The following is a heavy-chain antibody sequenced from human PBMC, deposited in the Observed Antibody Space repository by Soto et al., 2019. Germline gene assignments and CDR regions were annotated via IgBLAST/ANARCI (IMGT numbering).Heavy chain of an antibody. Sequence: EVQLVASGGGLVQPGGSLRLSCTASGFTFSDHDMGWVRQAPGKGLAWVGRIRKKVNSYSTEYAAAVKGRFTISRDDSENSLYLQMDSLKPEDTALYYCTSRAHCDSGSVIYCPRAFWGQGTLVTVSS. CDR1: GFTFSDHD. V-gene: IGHV3-72*01. D-gene: IGHD3-10*01. CDR3: TSRAHCDSGSVIYCPRAF. J-gene: IGHJ4*02. CDR2: IRKKVNSYST.